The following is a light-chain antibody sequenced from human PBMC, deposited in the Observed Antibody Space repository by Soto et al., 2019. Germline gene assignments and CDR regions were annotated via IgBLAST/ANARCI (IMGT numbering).Light chain of an antibody. CDR3: QQYYNWPLYT. V-gene: IGKV3-15*01. CDR1: QDISGN. Sequence: EILMTQSPASLSVSPGGRATLSCRARQDISGNLAWYQQKPGQGPRLLIYGASTRATGIPARFSGSGSGTDFTLTISSLQSEDIAVYYCQQYYNWPLYTFGRGTRLEI. J-gene: IGKJ2*01. CDR2: GAS.